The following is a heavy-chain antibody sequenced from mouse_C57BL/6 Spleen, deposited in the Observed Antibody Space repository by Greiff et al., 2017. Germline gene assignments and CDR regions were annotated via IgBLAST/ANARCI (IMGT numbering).Heavy chain of an antibody. D-gene: IGHD4-1*01. V-gene: IGHV1-76*01. Sequence: QVQLQQSGAELVRPGASVKLSCKASGYTFTDYYINWVKQRPGQGLEWIARIYPGSGNTYYNEKFKGKATLTAEKSSSTAYMQLSSLTSEDSAVYFCAITGSSYYFDYWGQGTTLTVSS. CDR1: GYTFTDYY. CDR2: IYPGSGNT. CDR3: AITGSSYYFDY. J-gene: IGHJ2*01.